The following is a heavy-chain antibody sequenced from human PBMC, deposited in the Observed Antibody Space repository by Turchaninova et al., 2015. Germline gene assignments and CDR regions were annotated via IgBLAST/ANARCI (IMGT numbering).Heavy chain of an antibody. CDR1: GYTFTAYA. CDR2: VKAGKGNK. V-gene: IGHV1-3*01. CDR3: ARSEDDILTGSPYYFDY. J-gene: IGHJ4*02. D-gene: IGHD3-9*01. Sequence: VQLVQSGAEVKKPGASVKVSCRASGYTFTAYAMHWVRQAPGQRLEWMGWVKAGKGNKKYSQKFQGRITIIRDTSASTAYMELRSLRSEDTAVYCCARSEDDILTGSPYYFDYWGQGTLVTVSS.